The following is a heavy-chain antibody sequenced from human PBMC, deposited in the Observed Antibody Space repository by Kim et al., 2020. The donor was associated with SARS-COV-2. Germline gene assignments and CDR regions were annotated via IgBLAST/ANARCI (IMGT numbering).Heavy chain of an antibody. D-gene: IGHD5-12*01. Sequence: ADSMKGRFTISRDNAKNSLYLQMTSLRAEDTSLYYCAKDNGDGYPYWYFGLLGRGTLVTVSS. V-gene: IGHV3-9*01. CDR3: AKDNGDGYPYWYFGL. J-gene: IGHJ2*01.